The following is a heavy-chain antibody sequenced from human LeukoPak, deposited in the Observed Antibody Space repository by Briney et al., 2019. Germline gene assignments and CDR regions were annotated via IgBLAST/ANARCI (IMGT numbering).Heavy chain of an antibody. Sequence: GGSLRLSCAASGFTFSSSAMHWVRQASGEGLEWVGRIRSKANSYATAYAASVKGRFNISRDDSKKTAYLQMNSLKTEDTAVYYCTRLTADHDAFDIWGQGTMVTVSS. CDR3: TRLTADHDAFDI. CDR2: IRSKANSYAT. V-gene: IGHV3-73*01. CDR1: GFTFSSSA. J-gene: IGHJ3*02.